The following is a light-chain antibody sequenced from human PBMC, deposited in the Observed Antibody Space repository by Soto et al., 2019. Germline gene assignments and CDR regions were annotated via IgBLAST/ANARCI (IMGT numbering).Light chain of an antibody. V-gene: IGKV4-1*01. Sequence: DIVMTQSPDSLTVSLGERATINCKSSQSVLSTSDNKNYLAWFQQRPGQPPKLLIYSASTRESGVPDRLSGSGSGTDFTLTISSLQAEDVAVYYCQHYYSSPLTFGGGTKVEIK. CDR1: QSVLSTSDNKNY. J-gene: IGKJ4*01. CDR2: SAS. CDR3: QHYYSSPLT.